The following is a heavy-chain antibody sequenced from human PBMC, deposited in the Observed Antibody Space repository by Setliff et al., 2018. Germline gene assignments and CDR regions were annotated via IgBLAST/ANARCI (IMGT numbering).Heavy chain of an antibody. CDR3: ARGRGGYNQEYLQH. CDR1: GYDFNTYW. J-gene: IGHJ1*01. V-gene: IGHV5-51*01. CDR2: MYPEDSDT. Sequence: GESLTISCKASGYDFNTYWIAWVRQRPGNGLEWMGIMYPEDSDTKYSPSFRGQVTISADKSLRTAYLQWSSLKTSDTAIYYCARGRGGYNQEYLQHWGQGTLVTVSS. D-gene: IGHD5-12*01.